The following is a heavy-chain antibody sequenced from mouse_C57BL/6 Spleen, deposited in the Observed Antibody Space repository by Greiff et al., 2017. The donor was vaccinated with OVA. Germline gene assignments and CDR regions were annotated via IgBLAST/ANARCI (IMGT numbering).Heavy chain of an antibody. J-gene: IGHJ1*03. CDR3: ARSDYGSSYDYWYFDV. CDR1: GYTFTSYW. D-gene: IGHD1-1*01. Sequence: QVQLQQPGAELVRPGSSVKLSCKASGYTFTSYWMHWVKQRPIQGLEWIGNIDPSDSETHYNQKFKDKATLTVDKSSSTAYMQLSSLTSEDSAVYYCARSDYGSSYDYWYFDVWGTGTTVTVSS. V-gene: IGHV1-52*01. CDR2: IDPSDSET.